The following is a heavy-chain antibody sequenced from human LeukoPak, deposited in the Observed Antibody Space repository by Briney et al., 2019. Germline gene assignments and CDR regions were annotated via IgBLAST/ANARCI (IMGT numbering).Heavy chain of an antibody. J-gene: IGHJ4*02. CDR1: GFTVSSNY. V-gene: IGHV3-53*04. Sequence: GGSLRLSCAASGFTVSSNYMSWVRQAPGKGLEWVSVIYSGGSTYYADSVKGRFTISRHNSKNTLYLQMNSLRAEDTAVYYCARVLSRSYWVIDYWGQGTLVTVSS. CDR3: ARVLSRSYWVIDY. CDR2: IYSGGST. D-gene: IGHD1-26*01.